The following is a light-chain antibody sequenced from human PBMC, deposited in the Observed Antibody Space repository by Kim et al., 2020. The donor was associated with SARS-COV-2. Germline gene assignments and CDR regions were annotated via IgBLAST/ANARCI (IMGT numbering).Light chain of an antibody. V-gene: IGKV3-20*01. CDR1: QSVSSSY. J-gene: IGKJ1*01. CDR2: ATS. CDR3: QQYGSSPRT. Sequence: PGERANPSSRASQSVSSSYLAWYQQKPGQAPRLVIYATSNRASGIPDRFSGSGSGTDFTLTISRLEPEDFAVYYCQQYGSSPRTFGQGTKVEIK.